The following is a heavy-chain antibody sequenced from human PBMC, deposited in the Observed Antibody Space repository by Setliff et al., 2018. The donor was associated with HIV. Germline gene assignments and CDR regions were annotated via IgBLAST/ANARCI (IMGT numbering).Heavy chain of an antibody. J-gene: IGHJ6*03. V-gene: IGHV1-8*01. D-gene: IGHD3-22*01. CDR3: ATARRDYYDRRRRSHYYIDV. Sequence: ASVKVSCKPSEYSFTSYDINWVRQATGQGLEWMGWLNPNSHNTGYAQKFQGRVAMTWDTSISTAYMVLSNLKSEDTAVYYCATARRDYYDRRRRSHYYIDVWGKGTTVTVSS. CDR1: EYSFTSYD. CDR2: LNPNSHNT.